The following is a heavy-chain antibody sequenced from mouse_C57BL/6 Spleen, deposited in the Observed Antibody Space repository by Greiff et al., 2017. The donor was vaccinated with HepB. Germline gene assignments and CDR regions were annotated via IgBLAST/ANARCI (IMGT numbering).Heavy chain of an antibody. D-gene: IGHD1-1*01. J-gene: IGHJ4*01. CDR2: INPSSGYT. Sequence: QVQLQQSGAELAKPGASVKLSCKASGYTFTSYWMHWVKQRPGQGLEWIGYINPSSGYTKYNQKFKDKATLTADKSSSTAYMQLSSLTYEDSVVYYCAREGTVVANAMDYWGQGTSVTVSS. CDR1: GYTFTSYW. CDR3: AREGTVVANAMDY. V-gene: IGHV1-7*01.